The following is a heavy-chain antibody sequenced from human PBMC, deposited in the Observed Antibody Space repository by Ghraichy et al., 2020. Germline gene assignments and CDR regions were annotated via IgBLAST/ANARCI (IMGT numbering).Heavy chain of an antibody. J-gene: IGHJ4*02. CDR1: RLAFNRYG. Sequence: GGSLRLSCKASRLAFNRYGMHWHRGAPDKGLGWVALRSPDKETKFYADSVRGRFTISRDDSKSTLFLRMNNLRPEDTGMYYCARGDDGSPDSWGPGTLVIVSS. CDR3: ARGDDGSPDS. D-gene: IGHD1-26*01. CDR2: RSPDKETK. V-gene: IGHV3-33*05.